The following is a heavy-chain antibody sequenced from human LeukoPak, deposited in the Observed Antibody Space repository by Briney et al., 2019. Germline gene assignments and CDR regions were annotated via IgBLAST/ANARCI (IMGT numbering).Heavy chain of an antibody. V-gene: IGHV3-74*01. CDR2: INSDGSST. D-gene: IGHD3-3*01. CDR3: ARGQANSYYDFWSGQNSLLDY. J-gene: IGHJ4*02. CDR1: GFTFSSYW. Sequence: GESLKISCAASGFTFSSYWMHWVRQAPGKGLVWVSRINSDGSSTSYADSVKGRFTIYRDNAKNTLYLQMNSLRAEDTAVYYCARGQANSYYDFWSGQNSLLDYWGQGTLVTVSS.